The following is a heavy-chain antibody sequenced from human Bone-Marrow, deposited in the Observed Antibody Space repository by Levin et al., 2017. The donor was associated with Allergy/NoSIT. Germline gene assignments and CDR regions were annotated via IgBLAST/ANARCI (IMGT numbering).Heavy chain of an antibody. CDR2: ISNSGRTI. J-gene: IGHJ5*02. D-gene: IGHD6-19*01. Sequence: KSGGSLRLSCAGSGFRFSDYYMSWIRQAPGKGLEWVSYISNSGRTIYYADSVKGRFTISRDNAKNSLTLQMNSLRPEETAVYYCARWGYNAGWYYDTWGQGTLVTVSS. CDR3: ARWGYNAGWYYDT. CDR1: GFRFSDYY. V-gene: IGHV3-11*01.